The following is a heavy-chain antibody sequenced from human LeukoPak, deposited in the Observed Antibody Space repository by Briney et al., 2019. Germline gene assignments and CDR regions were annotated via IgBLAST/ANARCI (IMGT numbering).Heavy chain of an antibody. CDR2: INHSGST. V-gene: IGHV4-39*07. CDR1: GGSITSSSYY. J-gene: IGHJ6*03. CDR3: ARGRGLVLRPTTYYYYYYYMDV. Sequence: SETLSLTCTVSGGSITSSSYYWSWIRQPPGKGLEWIGEINHSGSTNYNPSLKSRVTISVDTSKNQFSLKLSSVTAADTAVYYCARGRGLVLRPTTYYYYYYYMDVWGKGTTVTISS. D-gene: IGHD3/OR15-3a*01.